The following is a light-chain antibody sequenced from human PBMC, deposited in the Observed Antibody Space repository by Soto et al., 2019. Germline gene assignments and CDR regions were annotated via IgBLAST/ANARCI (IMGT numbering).Light chain of an antibody. CDR2: DAS. CDR3: QQYNSDSWT. V-gene: IGKV1-5*01. Sequence: DIQLTQSPSTLSASVGDRGTITCRARQRISRWLAWYKQKPGKAPKLLIYDASSLETGVPSRFSGSGSGTEFTLTISSLQPDDLATYYCQQYNSDSWTFGQGTKVEIK. CDR1: QRISRW. J-gene: IGKJ1*01.